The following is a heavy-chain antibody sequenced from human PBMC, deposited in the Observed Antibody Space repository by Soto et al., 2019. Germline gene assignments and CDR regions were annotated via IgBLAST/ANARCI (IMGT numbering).Heavy chain of an antibody. CDR3: ARRRRGYCHADY. CDR2: IYYSGTT. D-gene: IGHD5-18*01. J-gene: IGHJ4*02. Sequence: QLQLQESGPGPVKPSETLSLTCAVSGGSISSSNYYWGWIRQTPGKGLEWIGSIYYSGTTYYNPSLKSRVTLSVDTSKNQFSLKLSSVTAADTAVYYCARRRRGYCHADYWGQGTLVAVSS. CDR1: GGSISSSNYY. V-gene: IGHV4-39*01.